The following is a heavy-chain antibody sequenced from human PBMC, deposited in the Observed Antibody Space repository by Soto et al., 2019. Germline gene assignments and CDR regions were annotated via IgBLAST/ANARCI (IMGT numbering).Heavy chain of an antibody. Sequence: SETLSLTCTVSGGSISSGGYYWSWIRQHPGKGLEWIGYIYYSGRTYYNPSLKSRISISVDTSKNQFSLKLSSVTAADTAVHYCARVAYNWNRDFDYWGQGTLVTVSS. D-gene: IGHD1-20*01. CDR2: IYYSGRT. CDR3: ARVAYNWNRDFDY. CDR1: GGSISSGGYY. J-gene: IGHJ4*02. V-gene: IGHV4-31*03.